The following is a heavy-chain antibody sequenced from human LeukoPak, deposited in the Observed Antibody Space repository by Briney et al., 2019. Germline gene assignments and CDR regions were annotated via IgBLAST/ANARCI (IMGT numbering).Heavy chain of an antibody. CDR3: ARGEGIAARPDY. CDR2: IHYSGST. D-gene: IGHD6-6*01. Sequence: SETLSLTCTVSGGSISSYYWSWIRQPPGRGLEWIGYIHYSGSTNYNPSLKSRVTISVDTSKNQFSLKLSSVTAADTAVYYCARGEGIAARPDYWGQGTLVTVSS. CDR1: GGSISSYY. V-gene: IGHV4-59*01. J-gene: IGHJ4*02.